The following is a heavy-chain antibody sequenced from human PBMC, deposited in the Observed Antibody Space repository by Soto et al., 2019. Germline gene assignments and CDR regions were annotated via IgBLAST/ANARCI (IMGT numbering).Heavy chain of an antibody. J-gene: IGHJ6*02. V-gene: IGHV1-18*01. CDR3: ARVVVGIAAAVGGMDV. D-gene: IGHD6-13*01. CDR1: GYTFTSYG. CDR2: ISAYNGNT. Sequence: GASVKVSCKASGYTFTSYGISWVRQAPGQGLEWMGWISAYNGNTSYAQKLQGRVTMTTDTSTSTAYMELRSLRSDDTAVYYCARVVVGIAAAVGGMDVWGQGTTVTVSS.